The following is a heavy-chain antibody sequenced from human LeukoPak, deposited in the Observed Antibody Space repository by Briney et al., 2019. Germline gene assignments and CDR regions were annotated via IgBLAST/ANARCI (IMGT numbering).Heavy chain of an antibody. Sequence: PGGSLRLSCAASGFTFSSYGMHWVRLAPGKGLEWVAVISYDGSNKYYADSVKGRFTISRDNSKNTLYLQMNSLRAEDTAVYYCAKDREQWLGSRDAFDIWGQGTIVTVSS. D-gene: IGHD6-19*01. CDR3: AKDREQWLGSRDAFDI. J-gene: IGHJ3*02. CDR2: ISYDGSNK. V-gene: IGHV3-30*18. CDR1: GFTFSSYG.